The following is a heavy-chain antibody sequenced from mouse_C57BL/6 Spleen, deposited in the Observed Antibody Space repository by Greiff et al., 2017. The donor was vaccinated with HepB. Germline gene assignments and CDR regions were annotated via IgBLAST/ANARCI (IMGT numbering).Heavy chain of an antibody. CDR2: FYLGSGSI. Sequence: QVQLKELGAELVKPGASVKLSCKASGTTFTEYTIHWVKQRSGQGLEWIGWFYLGSGSIKYNEKFKDRATLTADKSSSTAYMELRRLTSEDSAVYFCARHEAGYDSLDYWGQGTLVTVSA. CDR1: GTTFTEYT. J-gene: IGHJ3*01. CDR3: ARHEAGYDSLDY. D-gene: IGHD2-2*01. V-gene: IGHV1-62-2*01.